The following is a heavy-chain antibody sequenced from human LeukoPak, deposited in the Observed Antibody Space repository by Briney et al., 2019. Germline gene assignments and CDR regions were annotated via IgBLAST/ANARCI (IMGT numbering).Heavy chain of an antibody. CDR1: GGSFSGYY. V-gene: IGHV4-34*01. CDR3: ARGNFRYCSGGSCHNWFDP. Sequence: SETLSLTCAVYGGSFSGYYWSWIRQPPGKGLEWIGEINHSGSTSDNPSLKSRVTISVDTSKNQFSLKLSSVTAADTAVYYCARGNFRYCSGGSCHNWFDPWGQGTLVTVSS. D-gene: IGHD2-15*01. J-gene: IGHJ5*02. CDR2: INHSGST.